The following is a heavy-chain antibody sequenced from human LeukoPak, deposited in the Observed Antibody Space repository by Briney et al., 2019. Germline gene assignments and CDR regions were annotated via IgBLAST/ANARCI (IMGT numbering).Heavy chain of an antibody. V-gene: IGHV4-39*01. D-gene: IGHD1-26*01. Sequence: SETLSLTCTVSGGSISSSSYYWGWIRQPPGKGLEWIGSIYYSGSTYFNPSLKSRVTISVDTSKTQFSLKLSSVTAADTAVYYCARRLVGATWGDFDYWGQGTLVTVSS. J-gene: IGHJ4*02. CDR1: GGSISSSSYY. CDR2: IYYSGST. CDR3: ARRLVGATWGDFDY.